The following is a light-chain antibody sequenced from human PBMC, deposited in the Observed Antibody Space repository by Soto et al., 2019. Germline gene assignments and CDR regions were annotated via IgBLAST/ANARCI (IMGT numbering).Light chain of an antibody. V-gene: IGKV3-11*01. CDR1: QSVGKN. Sequence: VLTQSPATLSLSPGESATLSCRASQSVGKNLAWYQQKSGQAPRLLIYAASDRATGVPARFSGRMSGTDFTLTISSLEPEDFATYFCQQRSRWPRGTFGRGTKLE. J-gene: IGKJ2*01. CDR3: QQRSRWPRGT. CDR2: AAS.